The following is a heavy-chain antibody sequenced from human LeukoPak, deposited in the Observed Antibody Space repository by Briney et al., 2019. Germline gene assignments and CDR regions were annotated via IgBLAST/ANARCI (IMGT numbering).Heavy chain of an antibody. CDR2: INHSGST. CDR3: ARAPGIVATTSLWWFDP. CDR1: GGSFSGYY. V-gene: IGHV4-34*01. Sequence: SETLSLTCAVYGGSFSGYYWSWIRQPPGKGLEWIGEINHSGSTNYNPSLKSRVTISVDTSKNQFSLKLSSVTAADTAVYYCARAPGIVATTSLWWFDPWGQGTLVTVSS. D-gene: IGHD5-12*01. J-gene: IGHJ5*02.